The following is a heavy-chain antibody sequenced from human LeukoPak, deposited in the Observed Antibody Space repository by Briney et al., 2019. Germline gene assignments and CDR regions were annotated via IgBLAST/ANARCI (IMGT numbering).Heavy chain of an antibody. CDR3: ARGGVWFGELLGSVYFDY. CDR1: GYTFTSYY. CDR2: INPSGGST. V-gene: IGHV1-46*01. D-gene: IGHD3-10*01. Sequence: SVTVSCKASGYTFTSYYMHWVRQAPGQGLEWMGIINPSGGSTSYAQKFQGRVTMTRDTSTSTVYMELSSLRSEDTAVYYCARGGVWFGELLGSVYFDYWGQGTLVTVSS. J-gene: IGHJ4*02.